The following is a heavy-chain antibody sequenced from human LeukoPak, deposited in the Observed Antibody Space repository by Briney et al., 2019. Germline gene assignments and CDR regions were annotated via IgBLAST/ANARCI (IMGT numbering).Heavy chain of an antibody. Sequence: SETLSLTCTVSGYSISSGYYWGWIRQRPGKRLEWVAIIHSSGNTYYSPSLKSRVTISVDRSQNQFSLKLSSVTAADAAVYYCARGRYGDPSSWGQGNLVTVSS. V-gene: IGHV4-38-2*02. D-gene: IGHD3-10*01. CDR3: ARGRYGDPSS. CDR2: IHSSGNT. J-gene: IGHJ4*02. CDR1: GYSISSGYY.